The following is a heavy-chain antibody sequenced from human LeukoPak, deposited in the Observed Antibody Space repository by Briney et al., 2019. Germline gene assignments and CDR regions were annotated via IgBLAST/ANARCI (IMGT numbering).Heavy chain of an antibody. Sequence: ASVTVSCTASGYTFTVYYMHWVRQAPGQGREWVGWINPNSGGTNYAQKFQGRVTMTRDTSISTAYMELSRLRSDDTAVYSRASRSGGELIAARPDYYYYMDVWGKGTTVTGSS. D-gene: IGHD6-6*01. CDR2: INPNSGGT. V-gene: IGHV1-2*02. CDR1: GYTFTVYY. J-gene: IGHJ6*03. CDR3: ASRSGGELIAARPDYYYYMDV.